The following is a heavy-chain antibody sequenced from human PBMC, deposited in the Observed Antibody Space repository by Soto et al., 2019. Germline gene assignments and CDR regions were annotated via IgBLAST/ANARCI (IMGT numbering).Heavy chain of an antibody. CDR1: GFTFSSYA. D-gene: IGHD2-15*01. J-gene: IGHJ4*02. Sequence: GGSLRLSCAASGFTFSSYAMSWVRQAPGKGLEWVSAISGSGGSTYYADSVKGRFTISRDNSKNTLYLQMNSLRAEDTAVYYCAKDSNCSGGSCWWNYWGQGTLVTVSS. CDR3: AKDSNCSGGSCWWNY. V-gene: IGHV3-23*01. CDR2: ISGSGGST.